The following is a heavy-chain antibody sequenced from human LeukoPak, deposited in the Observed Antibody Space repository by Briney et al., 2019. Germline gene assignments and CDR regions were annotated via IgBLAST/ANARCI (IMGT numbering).Heavy chain of an antibody. V-gene: IGHV4-34*01. Sequence: SETLSLTCAVFGGSFSGYYWSWIRQAPGKGLEWIGEINESGDTKYNPSLKSRVTISVDTSKNQFSLNVKSVTAADTAVYYCARALIVTPASCYMDVWGKGTTVTVCS. CDR2: INESGDT. CDR1: GGSFSGYY. D-gene: IGHD3-22*01. J-gene: IGHJ6*03. CDR3: ARALIVTPASCYMDV.